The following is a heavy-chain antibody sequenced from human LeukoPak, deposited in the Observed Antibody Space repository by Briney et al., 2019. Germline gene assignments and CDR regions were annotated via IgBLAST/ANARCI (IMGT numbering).Heavy chain of an antibody. J-gene: IGHJ4*02. CDR1: GGSISSYY. CDR2: IYTSGST. Sequence: PSETLSLTCTVSGGSISSYYWSWIRQPAGKGLEWIGRIYTSGSTNYNPSLKSRVTMSVDTSKNQFSLKLSSVTAADTAVYYCRGFVYDFWSGYSDYWGQGTLVTVSS. V-gene: IGHV4-4*07. D-gene: IGHD3-3*01. CDR3: RGFVYDFWSGYSDY.